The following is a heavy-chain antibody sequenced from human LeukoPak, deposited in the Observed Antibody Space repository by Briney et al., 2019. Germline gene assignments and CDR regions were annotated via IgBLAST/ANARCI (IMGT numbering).Heavy chain of an antibody. CDR2: IWYDGSNK. V-gene: IGHV3-33*01. CDR1: GFTFSSYG. Sequence: GRSLRLSCAASGFTFSSYGMHWVRQAPGKGLEWVAVIWYDGSNKYYADSVKGRFTISRDNSKNTLYLQMNSLRAEDTAVYYCARDRLGDNSGYDYYFDYWGQGTLVTVST. CDR3: ARDRLGDNSGYDYYFDY. J-gene: IGHJ4*02. D-gene: IGHD5-12*01.